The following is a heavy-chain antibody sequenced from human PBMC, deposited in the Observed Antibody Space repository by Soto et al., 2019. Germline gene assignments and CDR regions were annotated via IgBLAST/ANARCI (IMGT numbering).Heavy chain of an antibody. Sequence: QEQLVQSGAEVKKPGSSVKVSCKAAGGTFSDFAITWVRQAPGQGLEWMGGVIPSFGTANYAQKFQGRVTFTAYKSTRTAYMALSSLRSEDTAVYYCAREKGSPMIYWYFDLWGRCTLVTVSS. J-gene: IGHJ2*01. V-gene: IGHV1-69*06. D-gene: IGHD3-16*01. CDR3: AREKGSPMIYWYFDL. CDR2: VIPSFGTA. CDR1: GGTFSDFA.